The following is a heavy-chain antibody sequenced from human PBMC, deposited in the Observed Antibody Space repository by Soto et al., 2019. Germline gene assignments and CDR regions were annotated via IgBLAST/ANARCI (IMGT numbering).Heavy chain of an antibody. Sequence: QVQLQESGPGLVKPSETLSLTCTVSGGSISSYYWSWIRQPPGKGLEWIGYIYYSGSTNYNPSLKSRVTISVDTSKNQFSLKLSSVTAADTAVYYCARDEGIVGADSYYYYGMDVWGQGTTVTVSS. D-gene: IGHD1-26*01. CDR1: GGSISSYY. CDR3: ARDEGIVGADSYYYYGMDV. J-gene: IGHJ6*02. V-gene: IGHV4-59*01. CDR2: IYYSGST.